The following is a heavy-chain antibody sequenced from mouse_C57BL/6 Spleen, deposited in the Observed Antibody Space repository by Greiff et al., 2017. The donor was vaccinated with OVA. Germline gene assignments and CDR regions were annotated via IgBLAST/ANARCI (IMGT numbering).Heavy chain of an antibody. CDR3: ARLDYDYDGAY. Sequence: EVKLMESGGGLVKPGGSLKLSCAASGFTFSDYGMHWVRQAPEKGLEWVAYISSGSSTIYYAETVKGRFTISRDNAKNTLFLQMTSLRSEDTAMYYCARLDYDYDGAYWGQGTLVTVSA. J-gene: IGHJ3*01. CDR1: GFTFSDYG. D-gene: IGHD2-4*01. CDR2: ISSGSSTI. V-gene: IGHV5-17*01.